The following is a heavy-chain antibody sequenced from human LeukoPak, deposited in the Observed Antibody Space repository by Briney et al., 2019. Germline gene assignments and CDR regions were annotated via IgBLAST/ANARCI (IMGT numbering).Heavy chain of an antibody. Sequence: GGSLRLSCAASGINVSSNYMTWIRQAPGKGLEWVSLIYGGDAAYYAESVRGRFMISRDNLKNTLFLQMNSLRVEDTAVYYCGTSTGRQFIPYDYRGQGTHVTVSS. CDR1: GINVSSNY. V-gene: IGHV3-66*02. D-gene: IGHD1-14*01. J-gene: IGHJ4*02. CDR2: IYGGDAA. CDR3: GTSTGRQFIPYDY.